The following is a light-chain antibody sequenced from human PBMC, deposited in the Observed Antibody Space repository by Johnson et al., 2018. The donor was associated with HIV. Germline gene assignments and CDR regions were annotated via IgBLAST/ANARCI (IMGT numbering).Light chain of an antibody. CDR3: GTWDNSLSAGV. V-gene: IGLV1-51*01. CDR1: SSNIANIY. Sequence: QSVLTQPPSVSAAPGQKVTISCSGSSSNIANIYVSWYQQLPGTAPKLLIYDTDKRPSGIPDRFSGSKSGTSATLGISGLQTGDEADYYCGTWDNSLSAGVFGSGTKVTVL. J-gene: IGLJ1*01. CDR2: DTD.